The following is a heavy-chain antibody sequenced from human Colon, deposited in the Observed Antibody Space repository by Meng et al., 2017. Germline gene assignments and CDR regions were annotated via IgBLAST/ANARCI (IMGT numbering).Heavy chain of an antibody. CDR1: GASITTRNW. D-gene: IGHD3-16*01. V-gene: IGHV4-4*02. Sequence: QVHLQDSGPGLVKPSETLSPTCAVSGASITTRNWWNWVRQAPGKGLEWIGDVFHTGGTSYNPSLESRLTISVDRSKNQFYLNLRSVTAADTATYYCARGGDWGFDYWGPGTLVTVSS. CDR3: ARGGDWGFDY. J-gene: IGHJ4*02. CDR2: VFHTGGT.